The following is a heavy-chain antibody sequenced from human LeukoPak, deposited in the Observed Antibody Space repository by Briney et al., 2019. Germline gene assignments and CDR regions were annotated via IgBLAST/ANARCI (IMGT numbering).Heavy chain of an antibody. J-gene: IGHJ4*02. Sequence: SETLPLTCTVSGGSISSGGHSWSWIRQPPGKGLEWIGYIYHSGSGSTYYNPSLKSRVTISADTSKNQFSLKLSSVTAADTAVYYCARGPYGGKRTFDYWGQGTLVTVSS. D-gene: IGHD4-23*01. CDR1: GGSISSGGHS. CDR2: IYHSGSGST. V-gene: IGHV4-30-2*01. CDR3: ARGPYGGKRTFDY.